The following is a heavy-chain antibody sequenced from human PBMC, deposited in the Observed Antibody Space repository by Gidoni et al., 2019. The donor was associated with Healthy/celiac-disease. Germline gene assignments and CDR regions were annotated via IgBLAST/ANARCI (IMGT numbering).Heavy chain of an antibody. J-gene: IGHJ6*03. CDR2: IHTSGST. Sequence: QVQLQESGPGLVQPPQTLSLTCTVSGGSISSGSYSWSWIRQPAGKGLEWIGRIHTSGSTNYNPSLKSRVTISVDTSKNQFSLKLSSVTAADTAVYYCARVQYSSSWYPYYYYMDVWGKGTTVTVSS. CDR3: ARVQYSSSWYPYYYYMDV. CDR1: GGSISSGSYS. V-gene: IGHV4-61*02. D-gene: IGHD6-13*01.